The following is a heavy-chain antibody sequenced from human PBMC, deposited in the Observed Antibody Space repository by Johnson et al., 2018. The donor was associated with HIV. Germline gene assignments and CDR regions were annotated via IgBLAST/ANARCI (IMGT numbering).Heavy chain of an antibody. V-gene: IGHV3-30-3*01. D-gene: IGHD4-11*01. CDR3: ARERGYYGNPAFDI. CDR2: LSYDGSNK. J-gene: IGHJ3*02. CDR1: GFTFSSYP. Sequence: QVQLVESGGGVVQPGRSLRLSCAASGFTFSSYPLHWVRQAPGKGLEWVTVLSYDGSNKFYTASVKGRFSISRDNSKNTLYLQMNSLRTEDTAVYYCARERGYYGNPAFDIWGQGTMVTVSS.